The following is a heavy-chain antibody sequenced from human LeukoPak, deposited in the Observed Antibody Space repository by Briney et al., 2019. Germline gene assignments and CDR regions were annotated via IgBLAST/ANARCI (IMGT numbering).Heavy chain of an antibody. Sequence: GGSLRLSCAASGFAFSSYDMSWVRQAPGKGLEWVSAISGSGDRTFYRDSVKGRFTISRDNSKNTLYLQMYSLGAEDTALYSCGRNRIGTRPWNWGKGPLVTVS. V-gene: IGHV3-23*01. D-gene: IGHD1-1*01. CDR3: GRNRIGTRPWN. CDR1: GFAFSSYD. CDR2: ISGSGDRT. J-gene: IGHJ4*02.